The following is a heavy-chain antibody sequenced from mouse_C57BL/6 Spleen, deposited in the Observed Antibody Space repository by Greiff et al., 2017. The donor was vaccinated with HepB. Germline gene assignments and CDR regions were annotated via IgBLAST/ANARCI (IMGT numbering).Heavy chain of an antibody. D-gene: IGHD2-3*01. CDR2: INPNNGGT. J-gene: IGHJ1*03. CDR1: GYTFTDYY. Sequence: EVQLQQSGPELVKPGASVKISCKASGYTFTDYYMNWVKQSHGKSLEWIGDINPNNGGTSYNQKFKGKAKLTVDKSSSTSYMELRSLTSEASAVYYCARHDGYYVGYCDVWGTGTTVTVSS. V-gene: IGHV1-26*01. CDR3: ARHDGYYVGYCDV.